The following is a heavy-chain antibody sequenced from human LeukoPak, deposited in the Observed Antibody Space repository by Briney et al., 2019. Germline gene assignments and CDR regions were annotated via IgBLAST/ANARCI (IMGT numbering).Heavy chain of an antibody. V-gene: IGHV4-39*07. CDR3: ARATSSSWYNYYYYMDV. Sequence: SETLSLTCTVSGGSISSSSYYWGWIRQPPGKGLEWIGSIYYSGSTNYNPSLKSRVTISVDTSKNQFSLKLSSVTAADTAVYYCARATSSSWYNYYYYMDVWGKGTTVTVSS. CDR1: GGSISSSSYY. CDR2: IYYSGST. J-gene: IGHJ6*03. D-gene: IGHD6-13*01.